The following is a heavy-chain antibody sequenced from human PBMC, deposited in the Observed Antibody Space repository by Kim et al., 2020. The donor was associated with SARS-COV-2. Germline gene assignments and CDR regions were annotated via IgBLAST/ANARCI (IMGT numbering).Heavy chain of an antibody. CDR1: GFTFSDYY. CDR3: ARDRQDLHDYGDPKHHFGFNPWGGMDV. V-gene: IGHV3-11*05. J-gene: IGHJ6*02. Sequence: GGSLRLSCAASGFTFSDYYMSWIRQAPGKGLECVSYISSSSSYTNYADSVKGRFTISRDNAKNSLYLQMNSLRAEDTAVYYCARDRQDLHDYGDPKHHFGFNPWGGMDVWGQGTTVTVSS. CDR2: ISSSSSYT. D-gene: IGHD4-17*01.